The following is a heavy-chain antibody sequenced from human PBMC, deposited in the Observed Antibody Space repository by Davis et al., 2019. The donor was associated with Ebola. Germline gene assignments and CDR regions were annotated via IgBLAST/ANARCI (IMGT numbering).Heavy chain of an antibody. D-gene: IGHD6-13*01. V-gene: IGHV4-34*01. J-gene: IGHJ5*02. CDR1: GGSFSGYY. Sequence: SETLSLTCAVYGGSFSGYYWSWIRQPPGKGLEWIGEINHSGNTNFSPSLKSRITISVDTSKSHFSLKLSSVTAADTAVYYCARHSSSSWANWFDPWGQGTLVTVSS. CDR2: INHSGNT. CDR3: ARHSSSSWANWFDP.